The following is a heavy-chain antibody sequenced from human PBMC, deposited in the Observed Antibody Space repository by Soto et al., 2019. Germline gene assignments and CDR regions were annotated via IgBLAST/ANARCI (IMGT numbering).Heavy chain of an antibody. D-gene: IGHD3-9*01. J-gene: IGHJ6*02. Sequence: GGSLRLSCAASGFTFSSYDMHWVRQATGKGLERVSAIGTAGDTYYPGSVKGRFTISRENAKNSLYLQMNSLRAEDTAVYYCARVLGPRYFDWLSLPGYGMDVWGQGTTVTVSS. CDR3: ARVLGPRYFDWLSLPGYGMDV. CDR2: IGTAGDT. V-gene: IGHV3-13*01. CDR1: GFTFSSYD.